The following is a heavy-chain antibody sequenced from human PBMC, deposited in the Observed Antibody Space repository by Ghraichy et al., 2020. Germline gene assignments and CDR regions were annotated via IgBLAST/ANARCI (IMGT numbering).Heavy chain of an antibody. J-gene: IGHJ4*02. CDR2: IYYSGST. V-gene: IGHV4-39*01. D-gene: IGHD3-10*01. CDR1: GGSISSSSYY. CDR3: ARQGSVLLWFEFDY. Sequence: SETLSLTCTVSGGSISSSSYYWGWIRQPPGKGLEWIGSIYYSGSTYYNPSLKSRVTISVDTSKNQFSLKLSSVTAADTAVYYCARQGSVLLWFEFDYWGQGTLVTVSS.